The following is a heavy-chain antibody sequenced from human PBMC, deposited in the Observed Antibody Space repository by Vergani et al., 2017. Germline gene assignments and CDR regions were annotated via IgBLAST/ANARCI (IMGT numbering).Heavy chain of an antibody. D-gene: IGHD2-2*01. J-gene: IGHJ4*02. V-gene: IGHV3-23*01. Sequence: EVQLLESGGGLVQPGGSLRLSCAASGFTFSSYAMSWVRQAPGKGLEWVSAISGSGGSTYYADSVKGRFTISRDNSKNKLYLQMNSLRAEDTAVYYCAKARGDIVVVPAAPTPYFDYWGQGTLVTVSS. CDR3: AKARGDIVVVPAAPTPYFDY. CDR2: ISGSGGST. CDR1: GFTFSSYA.